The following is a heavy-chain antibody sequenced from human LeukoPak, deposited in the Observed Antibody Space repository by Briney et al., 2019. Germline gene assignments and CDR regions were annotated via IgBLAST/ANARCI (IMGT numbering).Heavy chain of an antibody. Sequence: GGSLRLSCAASGFTFSSYAMSWVRQAPGKGLDWVSAISGSGGSTYYADSVKGRFTISRDNAKNSLYLQMNSLRAEDTAVYYCARGPNYYDSSGYYVYHYWGQGTLVTVSS. CDR2: ISGSGGST. CDR1: GFTFSSYA. J-gene: IGHJ4*02. V-gene: IGHV3-23*01. CDR3: ARGPNYYDSSGYYVYHY. D-gene: IGHD3-22*01.